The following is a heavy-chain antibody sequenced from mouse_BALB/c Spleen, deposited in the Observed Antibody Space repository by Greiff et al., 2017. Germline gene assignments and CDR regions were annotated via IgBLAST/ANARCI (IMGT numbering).Heavy chain of an antibody. D-gene: IGHD1-2*01. CDR3: ARGGGYGY. CDR2: ISSGGST. Sequence: EVQGVESGGGLVKPGGSLKLSCAASGFTFSSYAMSWVRQTPEKRLEWVASISSGGSTYYPDSVKGRFTISRDNARNILYLQMSSLRSEDTAMYYCARGGGYGYWGQGTTLTVSS. J-gene: IGHJ2*01. CDR1: GFTFSSYA. V-gene: IGHV5-6-5*01.